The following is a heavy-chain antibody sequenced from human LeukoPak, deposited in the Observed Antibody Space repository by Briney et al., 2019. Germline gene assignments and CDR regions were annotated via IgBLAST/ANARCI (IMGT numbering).Heavy chain of an antibody. CDR3: AGLGNGRTFDS. CDR2: VYYSGAT. J-gene: IGHJ4*02. Sequence: SETLSLTCTVSGGSITSSNYYLGWIRQPPGKGLEWIGSVYYSGATFYNPSLKSRVIISVDTSKNQFSLNLSSVTAADTAVYYCAGLGNGRTFDSWGQGTLVTVSS. V-gene: IGHV4-39*07. D-gene: IGHD2-8*01. CDR1: GGSITSSNYY.